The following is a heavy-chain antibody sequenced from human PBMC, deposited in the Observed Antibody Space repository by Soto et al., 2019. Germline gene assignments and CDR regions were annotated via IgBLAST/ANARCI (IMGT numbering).Heavy chain of an antibody. CDR2: IYYSGST. CDR3: ARDVSDFWSGHRYYMDV. V-gene: IGHV4-59*01. J-gene: IGHJ6*03. CDR1: GGSISSYY. D-gene: IGHD3-3*01. Sequence: PSETLSLTCTVSGGSISSYYWSWIRQPPGKGLEWIGYIYYSGSTNYNPSLKSRVTISVDTSKNQFSLKLSSVTAADTAVYYCARDVSDFWSGHRYYMDVWGKGTTGSV.